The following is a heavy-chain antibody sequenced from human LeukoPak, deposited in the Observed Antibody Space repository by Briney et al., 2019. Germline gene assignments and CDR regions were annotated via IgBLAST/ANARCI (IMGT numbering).Heavy chain of an antibody. D-gene: IGHD6-13*01. V-gene: IGHV4-59*01. J-gene: IGHJ2*01. CDR3: ARVYYSNSYDYWYFDL. CDR1: SGSIRSYY. Sequence: SETLSLTCTVSSGSIRSYYWSWIRQPPGKGLEWIGYIYYSGSTNYNPSLKSRVTISVDTSKNQFSLKLSSVTAADTAVYYCARVYYSNSYDYWYFDLWGRGTLVTVSS. CDR2: IYYSGST.